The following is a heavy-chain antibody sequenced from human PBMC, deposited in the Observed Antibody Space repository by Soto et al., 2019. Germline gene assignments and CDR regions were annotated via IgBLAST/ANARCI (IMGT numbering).Heavy chain of an antibody. J-gene: IGHJ4*02. V-gene: IGHV3-23*01. Sequence: EIQLLESGGGLVQPGGSLRLSCAASGFTFSSYAMNWVRQAPGKGLEWVSSISGSGGYTYYTDSVKGRFTISRDNPKNTLYLQMNSLRPEDTAVYYCAKTTWGSDRGFDYWGQGTLVTVSS. CDR1: GFTFSSYA. CDR2: ISGSGGYT. CDR3: AKTTWGSDRGFDY. D-gene: IGHD3-16*02.